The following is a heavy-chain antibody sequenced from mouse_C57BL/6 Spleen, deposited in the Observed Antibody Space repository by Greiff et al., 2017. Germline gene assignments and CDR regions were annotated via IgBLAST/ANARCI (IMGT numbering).Heavy chain of an antibody. Sequence: QVQLQQSDAELVKPGASVKISCKVSGYTFTDHTIHWMKQRPEQGLEWIGYIYPRDGSTKYNEKFKGKATLTVDTSSSTAYMQLSSLTSEDSAVYYCAREGGDVGAMDYWGQGTSVTVSS. J-gene: IGHJ4*01. D-gene: IGHD3-3*01. CDR3: AREGGDVGAMDY. V-gene: IGHV1-78*01. CDR1: GYTFTDHT. CDR2: IYPRDGST.